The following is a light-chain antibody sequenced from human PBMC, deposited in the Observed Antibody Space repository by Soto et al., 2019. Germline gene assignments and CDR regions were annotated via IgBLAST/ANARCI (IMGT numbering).Light chain of an antibody. J-gene: IGKJ5*01. V-gene: IGKV3-11*01. CDR3: QQRSTWPMIT. Sequence: EIVLTQSPATLSLSPGERATLSCRAGQSVSSYLAWYQQKPGQPPRLLIYDASSRATGIPARFSGSGSGTDFTLTISSLEPEDFAVYYCQQRSTWPMITFGQGTRLAIK. CDR2: DAS. CDR1: QSVSSY.